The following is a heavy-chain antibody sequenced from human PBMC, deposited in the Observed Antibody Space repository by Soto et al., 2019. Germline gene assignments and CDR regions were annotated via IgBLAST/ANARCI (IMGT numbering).Heavy chain of an antibody. CDR2: IKTRIDSATT. Sequence: EVQLVESGGGLVKPGESLRLSCEASGASFTNAWMNWVRQAPGKGLEWVGRIKTRIDSATTDYAAPVKGRFTISRDDSKNTLYLQMDSLKTEDTAVYYCTTEAPSWLSGLEYWGQGTLVTVSS. D-gene: IGHD5-12*01. CDR1: GASFTNAW. CDR3: TTEAPSWLSGLEY. V-gene: IGHV3-15*01. J-gene: IGHJ4*02.